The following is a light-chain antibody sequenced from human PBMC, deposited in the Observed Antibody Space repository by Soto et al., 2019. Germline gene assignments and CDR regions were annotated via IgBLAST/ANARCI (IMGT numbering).Light chain of an antibody. J-gene: IGKJ4*02. Sequence: IVLTQSQGTLSLSPGARANFCCRASQSVSAFLAWYQQRPGQAPRLLIPGASTRATGFPARFSGSGSGTDFTLTISSLQPEDFAVYYCQQYDSWPSTFGGGTKVDIK. V-gene: IGKV3-15*01. CDR3: QQYDSWPST. CDR1: QSVSAF. CDR2: GAS.